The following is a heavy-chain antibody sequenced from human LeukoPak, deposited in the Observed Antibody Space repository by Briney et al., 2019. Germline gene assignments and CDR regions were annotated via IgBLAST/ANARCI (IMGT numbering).Heavy chain of an antibody. D-gene: IGHD2-2*01. CDR3: ARGRGDCSSTSCYGGFDP. J-gene: IGHJ5*02. V-gene: IGHV4-59*01. CDR1: GGSISSYY. CDR2: IYYSGST. Sequence: PSETLSLTCTVSGGSISSYYWSWIRQPPGKGLEWIGYIYYSGSTNYNPSLKSRVTISVDTSKNQFSLNLSSVIAADTAVYYCARGRGDCSSTSCYGGFDPWGQGTLVTVSS.